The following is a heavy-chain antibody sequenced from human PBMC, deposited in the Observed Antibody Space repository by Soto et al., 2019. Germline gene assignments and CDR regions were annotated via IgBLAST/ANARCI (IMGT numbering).Heavy chain of an antibody. CDR2: INPSDGST. Sequence: QVQLVQSGAEVTKPGASVKLSCKPSGYRFTSFFLHWVRQAPGQGLEWVGIINPSDGSTNHAQKLPRRVTMTRDTSTSKVYMELSSLRSEDTAVYYCARGAHVTTAPLFGFWGQGARVTVSS. J-gene: IGHJ4*02. CDR3: ARGAHVTTAPLFGF. D-gene: IGHD3-3*01. CDR1: GYRFTSFF. V-gene: IGHV1-46*04.